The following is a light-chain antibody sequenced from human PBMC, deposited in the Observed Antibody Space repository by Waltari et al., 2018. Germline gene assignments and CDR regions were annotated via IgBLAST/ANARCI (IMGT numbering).Light chain of an antibody. Sequence: DIQMTQSPSTLSASVGYRVTITCRASRSVNSWVAWYQQKPGKAPKLLIFKASNLESGVPSRFSGSGSGTEFTLTISSLQPDDFATYHCQQYDSYWTFGQGTKVEIK. CDR2: KAS. V-gene: IGKV1-5*03. CDR3: QQYDSYWT. CDR1: RSVNSW. J-gene: IGKJ1*01.